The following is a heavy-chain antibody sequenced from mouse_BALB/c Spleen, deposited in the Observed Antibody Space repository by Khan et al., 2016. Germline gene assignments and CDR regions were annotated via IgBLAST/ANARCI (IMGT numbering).Heavy chain of an antibody. J-gene: IGHJ2*01. CDR1: GFNIKDTY. CDR2: IDPANGNT. Sequence: VQLQQSGAELVKPGASVKLSCTASGFNIKDTYMHWVKQRPEQGLEWIGRIDPANGNTKYDPKFQGKATITADTSSNTAYLQLSSLTSEDTAVYYCAGGNYEYDGDYWGQGTTLTVSS. D-gene: IGHD2-4*01. V-gene: IGHV14-3*02. CDR3: AGGNYEYDGDY.